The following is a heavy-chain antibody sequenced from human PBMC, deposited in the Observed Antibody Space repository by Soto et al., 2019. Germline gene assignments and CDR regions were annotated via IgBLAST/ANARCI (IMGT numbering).Heavy chain of an antibody. CDR1: EITFRRYW. V-gene: IGHV3-7*01. CDR3: ETRGGSY. D-gene: IGHD1-26*01. J-gene: IGHJ4*02. CDR2: IKHDGSEK. Sequence: ELKLVESGGGLVQPGGSLRLSCVASEITFRRYWMGWVRQAPGQGLEWVAMIKHDGSEKYYGDSMKGRVTVSRDNAKSALYLQLDNLRTEDSAIYYCETRGGSYWGQGALVTVSS.